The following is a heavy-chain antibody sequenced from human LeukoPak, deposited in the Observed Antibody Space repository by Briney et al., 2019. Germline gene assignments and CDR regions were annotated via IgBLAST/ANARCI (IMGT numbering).Heavy chain of an antibody. Sequence: GGSLRLSCAASGFTFSSYAMSWVRQAPGKGLEWVSAISGSGGSTYYADSVKGRFTISRDNSKNTLYLQMNSLRAEDTAVYYCAKRYYYDSSGSLDYWGQGTLVTVSS. D-gene: IGHD3-22*01. J-gene: IGHJ4*02. CDR1: GFTFSSYA. V-gene: IGHV3-23*01. CDR3: AKRYYYDSSGSLDY. CDR2: ISGSGGST.